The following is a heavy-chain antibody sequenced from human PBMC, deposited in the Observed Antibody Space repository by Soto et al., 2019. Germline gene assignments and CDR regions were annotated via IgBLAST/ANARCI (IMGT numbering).Heavy chain of an antibody. V-gene: IGHV3-11*06. CDR3: ARSGDNYNRLDY. J-gene: IGHJ4*02. CDR1: GFTFSDYY. Sequence: GGSLRLSCEGSGFTFSDYYISWIRQAPGKGLEWISYSSNSGTFSRYADSVKGRFSISRDNTKNLLYPQMNSLRAEDTAVYYCARSGDNYNRLDYWGQGTPVTVSS. CDR2: SSNSGTFS. D-gene: IGHD1-1*01.